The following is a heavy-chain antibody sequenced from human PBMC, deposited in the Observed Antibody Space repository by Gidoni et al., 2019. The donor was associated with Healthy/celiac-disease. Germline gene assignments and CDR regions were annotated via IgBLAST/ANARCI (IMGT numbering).Heavy chain of an antibody. CDR3: AKGGYTPY. CDR2: ISGSGGST. J-gene: IGHJ4*02. D-gene: IGHD6-13*01. CDR1: GFTFRSYA. V-gene: IGHV3-23*01. Sequence: EVHLLESGGGLVQPVGSLRLSCAASGFTFRSYAMSWVRQAPGKGLEWDSAISGSGGSTDYADSVKGRFTISRDNSKNTLYLQMNSLRAEDTAVYYCAKGGYTPYWGQGTLVTVSS.